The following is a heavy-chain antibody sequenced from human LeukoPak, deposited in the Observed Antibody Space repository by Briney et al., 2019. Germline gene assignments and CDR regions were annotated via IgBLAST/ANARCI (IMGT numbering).Heavy chain of an antibody. Sequence: GGSLRLSCAASGFTFSSSWMNWVRQVPGKGLEWVANIKQDGSDKYYLDSVKGRFTISRDNAKNSLYLQMSSLRADDTAVYHCAKRPDYGASPGYFDYWGQGTLVTVSS. CDR1: GFTFSSSW. J-gene: IGHJ4*02. CDR2: IKQDGSDK. D-gene: IGHD4-17*01. V-gene: IGHV3-7*05. CDR3: AKRPDYGASPGYFDY.